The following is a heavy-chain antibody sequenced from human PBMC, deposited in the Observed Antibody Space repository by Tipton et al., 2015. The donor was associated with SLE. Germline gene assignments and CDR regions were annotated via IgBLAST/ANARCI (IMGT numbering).Heavy chain of an antibody. Sequence: TLSLTCAVYGGSFSGYYWGWIRQPPGKGLEWIGSIYHSGSTYYNASLKSRVTISVDTSKNQFSLNLTSVIAADTAVYYCAREDNSYWYFDLWGRGTLVTVSS. CDR3: AREDNSYWYFDL. J-gene: IGHJ2*01. CDR2: IYHSGST. V-gene: IGHV4-34*11. D-gene: IGHD2-15*01. CDR1: GGSFSGYY.